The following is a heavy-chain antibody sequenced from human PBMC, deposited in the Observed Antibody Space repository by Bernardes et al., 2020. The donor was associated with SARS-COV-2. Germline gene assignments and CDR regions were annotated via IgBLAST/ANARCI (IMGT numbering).Heavy chain of an antibody. J-gene: IGHJ4*02. CDR2: ISAYTRDT. CDR3: ARDGDLAPIDY. Sequence: ASVKVSCKASAYTFTTYGISWVRQAPGQGLEWMGWISAYTRDTNFAQNLQCRVTLTTDTSTSTAYMELRNLRSDDTAVYYCARDGDLAPIDYWGQGTLVTVSS. D-gene: IGHD4-17*01. CDR1: AYTFTTYG. V-gene: IGHV1-18*01.